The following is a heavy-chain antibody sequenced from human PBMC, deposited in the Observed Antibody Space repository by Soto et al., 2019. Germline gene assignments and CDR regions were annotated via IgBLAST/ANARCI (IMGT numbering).Heavy chain of an antibody. D-gene: IGHD1-1*01. J-gene: IGHJ6*02. CDR3: TRVLGYSVETGKTSYYAMDV. Sequence: QVQLVQSGAEVKKPGSSVTVSCKTSGGTFSKDAINWLRQAPGQGLEWMGLLTPVFGSPIYAQKFQGRIMITACESTSTAFMDLSSLRSEDTAVYYCTRVLGYSVETGKTSYYAMDVWGQGTTVSVSS. CDR2: LTPVFGSP. CDR1: GGTFSKDA. V-gene: IGHV1-69*01.